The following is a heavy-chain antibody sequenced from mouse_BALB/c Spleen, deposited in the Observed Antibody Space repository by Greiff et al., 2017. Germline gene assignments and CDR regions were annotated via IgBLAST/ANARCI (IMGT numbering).Heavy chain of an antibody. CDR2: ISSGSSTI. CDR3: AREGWLLRNAMDY. V-gene: IGHV5-17*02. D-gene: IGHD2-3*01. Sequence: EVQLQESGGGLVQPGGSRKLSCAASGFTFSSFGMHWVRQAPEKGLEWVAYISSGSSTIYYADTVKGRFTISRDNPKNTLFLQMTSLRSEDTAMYYCAREGWLLRNAMDYWGQGTSVTVSS. CDR1: GFTFSSFG. J-gene: IGHJ4*01.